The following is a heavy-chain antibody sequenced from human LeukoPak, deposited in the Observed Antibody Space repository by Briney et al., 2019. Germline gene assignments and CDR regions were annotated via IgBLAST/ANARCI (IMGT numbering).Heavy chain of an antibody. Sequence: PGGSLGLSCAASGFNLNSYMLNWVRQAPGEGLEWVSSISSTGSYIYYADSVKGRFTISRDNPGNVVYLQMDSLRAEDTAVYYCTRVAQSGPTGWFDPWGQGTLVTVSS. D-gene: IGHD1-1*01. J-gene: IGHJ5*02. CDR2: ISSTGSYI. CDR1: GFNLNSYM. V-gene: IGHV3-21*01. CDR3: TRVAQSGPTGWFDP.